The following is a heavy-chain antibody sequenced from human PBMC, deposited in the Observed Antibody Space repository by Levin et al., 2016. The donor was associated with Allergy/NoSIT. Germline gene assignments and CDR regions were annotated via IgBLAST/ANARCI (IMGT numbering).Heavy chain of an antibody. CDR3: ASGMTTVTPFDY. J-gene: IGHJ4*02. CDR1: GFTFSSYA. V-gene: IGHV3-30-3*01. D-gene: IGHD4-17*01. Sequence: GGSLRLSCAASGFTFSSYAMHWVRQAPGKGLEWVAVISYDGSNKYYADSVKGRFTISRDNSKNTLYLQMNSLRAEDTAVYYCASGMTTVTPFDYWGQGTLVTVSS. CDR2: ISYDGSNK.